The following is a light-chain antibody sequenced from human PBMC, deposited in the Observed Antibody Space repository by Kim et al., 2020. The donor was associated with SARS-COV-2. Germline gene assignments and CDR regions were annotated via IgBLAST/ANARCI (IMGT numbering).Light chain of an antibody. CDR3: QQRNNWAT. V-gene: IGKV3-11*01. CDR2: DAS. Sequence: SLSPGERATLSGRASQSVSSYVAWYQYKPGQAPRLLIYDASKRATGIPDRFSGSGFGADFTLTISSLQPEDFAVYYCQQRNNWATFGQGTKVDIK. J-gene: IGKJ1*01. CDR1: QSVSSY.